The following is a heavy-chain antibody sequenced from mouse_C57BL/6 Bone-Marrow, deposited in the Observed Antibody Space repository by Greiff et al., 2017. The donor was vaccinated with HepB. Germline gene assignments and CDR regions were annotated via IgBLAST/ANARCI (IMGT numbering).Heavy chain of an antibody. V-gene: IGHV1-50*01. CDR1: GYTFTSYW. D-gene: IGHD1-1*01. CDR3: AFITTVVDYGYVDV. CDR2: IDPSDSYT. Sequence: QVQLQQPGAELVKPGASVKLSCKASGYTFTSYWMQWVKQRPGQGLEWIGEIDPSDSYTNYNQKFKGKATLTVDTSSSTAYMQLSSLTSEDSAVYYCAFITTVVDYGYVDVWGTGTTVTVSS. J-gene: IGHJ1*03.